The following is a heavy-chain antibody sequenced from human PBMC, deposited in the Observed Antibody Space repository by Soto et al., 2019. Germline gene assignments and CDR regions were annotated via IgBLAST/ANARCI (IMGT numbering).Heavy chain of an antibody. CDR3: AKYSTSWRGGQFDY. J-gene: IGHJ4*02. CDR2: VSSSGGST. Sequence: EVQLLESGGGLVQPGGSLRLSCAASGFTFSSYAMSWVRQAPGKGLEWVLAVSSSGGSTYYADSVKGRFTISRDNSKNTLYLQMNSLRAEDTAVCYCAKYSTSWRGGQFDYWGQGTLVPVSS. V-gene: IGHV3-23*01. CDR1: GFTFSSYA. D-gene: IGHD6-13*01.